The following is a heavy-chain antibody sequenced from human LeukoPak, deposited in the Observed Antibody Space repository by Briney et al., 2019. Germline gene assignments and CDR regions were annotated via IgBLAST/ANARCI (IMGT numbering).Heavy chain of an antibody. CDR1: GGSISSSIHY. CDR3: ASLSYDTGWFDP. D-gene: IGHD3-16*01. J-gene: IGHJ5*02. CDR2: LYYSGST. Sequence: SETLSLTCTVSGGSISSSIHYWNWIRQPPGKGLEWIGSLYYSGSTYYNPSLKSRVTISLNTSKNQFSLKLSSVTAADTAVYYCASLSYDTGWFDPWGQGTLVTVSS. V-gene: IGHV4-39*01.